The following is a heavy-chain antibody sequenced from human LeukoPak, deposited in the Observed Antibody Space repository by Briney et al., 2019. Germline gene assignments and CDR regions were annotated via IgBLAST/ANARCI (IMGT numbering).Heavy chain of an antibody. CDR2: TSGSGVST. CDR1: GFRFSSYA. D-gene: IGHD7-27*01. CDR3: AGGRLGIPRFDY. V-gene: IGHV3-23*01. Sequence: PGGSLRLSCAASGFRFSSYAMSWVRQAPGKGLEWVSATSGSGVSTYYADSVKGRFTISRDNSKNTLYLQMNSLRAEDTAVYYCAGGRLGIPRFDYWGQGTLVTVSS. J-gene: IGHJ4*02.